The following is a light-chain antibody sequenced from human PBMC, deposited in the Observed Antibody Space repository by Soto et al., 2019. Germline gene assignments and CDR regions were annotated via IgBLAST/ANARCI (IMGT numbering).Light chain of an antibody. V-gene: IGKV3-15*01. J-gene: IGKJ4*01. Sequence: EIVMTQSPATLSVSPGERATLSCRASQSVSTNLAWYQQKPGQSPRLLIYGTSTRATDIPARFSGGGSGTEFTLTISRLEPEDFAVYYCQQFSSYPLTFGGGTKVDIK. CDR1: QSVSTN. CDR3: QQFSSYPLT. CDR2: GTS.